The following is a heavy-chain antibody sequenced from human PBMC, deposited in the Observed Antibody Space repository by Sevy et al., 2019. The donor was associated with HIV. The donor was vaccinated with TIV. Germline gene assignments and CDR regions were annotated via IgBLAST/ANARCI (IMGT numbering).Heavy chain of an antibody. V-gene: IGHV4-59*01. Sequence: SETLSLTCTVSGGSISSYYWSWIRQPPGKGLEWIAYMYYSGITNYSPSLKSRLTISIDTSKNHFSLKLRSVTAADTAVYYWARMNYSASAPGSWFDPWGQGTLVTVSS. CDR2: MYYSGIT. D-gene: IGHD1-26*01. J-gene: IGHJ5*02. CDR1: GGSISSYY. CDR3: ARMNYSASAPGSWFDP.